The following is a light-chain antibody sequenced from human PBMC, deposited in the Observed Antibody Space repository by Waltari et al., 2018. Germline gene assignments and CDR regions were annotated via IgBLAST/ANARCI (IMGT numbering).Light chain of an antibody. CDR1: QSVRTY. V-gene: IGKV1-5*03. CDR3: QQYSTYPYT. Sequence: DIRMTQSPSTLSASVEDRVTITCRASQSVRTYLAWYQQKPGRAPKLLIFKSSTLQTGVPSKFSSSGSGTEFSLTISSLQPDDFATYYCQQYSTYPYTFGQGTKVEIK. J-gene: IGKJ2*01. CDR2: KSS.